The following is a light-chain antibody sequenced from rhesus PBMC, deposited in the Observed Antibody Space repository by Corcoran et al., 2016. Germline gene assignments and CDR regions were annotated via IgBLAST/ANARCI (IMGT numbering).Light chain of an antibody. Sequence: EIVMTQSPATLSLSPGERATLSCWASQYVSNKLAWYHQKPGQAPSLLTYGASSRATGIPYRFSGSGSGTDFTLTISSLEPEDFALYYCQQYNDWPLTFGGGTKVEIK. CDR1: QYVSNK. V-gene: IGKV3-42*03. CDR2: GAS. CDR3: QQYNDWPLT. J-gene: IGKJ4*01.